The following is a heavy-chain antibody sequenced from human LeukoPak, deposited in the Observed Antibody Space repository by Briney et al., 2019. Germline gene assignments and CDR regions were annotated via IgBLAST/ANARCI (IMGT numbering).Heavy chain of an antibody. CDR2: ISGSGGST. CDR1: GFTFSSYA. J-gene: IGHJ5*02. Sequence: PGGSLRLSCAASGFTFSSYAMSWVRQAPGKGLEWVSAISGSGGSTYYADSAKGRFTISGDNSKNTLYLQMNSLRAEDTAVYYCAREGSYVLSNWFDPWGQGTLVTVSS. D-gene: IGHD3-16*01. V-gene: IGHV3-23*01. CDR3: AREGSYVLSNWFDP.